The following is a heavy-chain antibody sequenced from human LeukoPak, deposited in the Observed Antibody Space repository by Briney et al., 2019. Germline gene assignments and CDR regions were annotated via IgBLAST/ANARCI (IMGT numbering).Heavy chain of an antibody. CDR2: VNEDGSQQ. CDR1: GFTFSSYW. Sequence: GGSLRLSCAASGFTFSSYWMTWVRQAPGKGLESVAKVNEDGSQQYYVDSVKGRFTISRDNAKKSLYLQMNSLRADVTAFYYCARKGSYFDYWGQGTLVTVSS. V-gene: IGHV3-7*03. CDR3: ARKGSYFDY. J-gene: IGHJ4*02.